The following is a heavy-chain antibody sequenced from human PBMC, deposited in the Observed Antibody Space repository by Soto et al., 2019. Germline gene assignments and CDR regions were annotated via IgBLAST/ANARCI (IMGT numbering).Heavy chain of an antibody. D-gene: IGHD2-15*01. CDR3: AKPVVGKTIYYYYMDI. Sequence: EVQLLESGGGLVQPGGSLRRSCAASGFKFNSYTMGWVRQAPGKGLVWVSVIRGDGSSTYYADFVKGRFTISRDNSKNTLYLQMNRLRAEARAVYYCAKPVVGKTIYYYYMDIWGRATTVTFSS. J-gene: IGHJ6*03. CDR1: GFKFNSYT. CDR2: IRGDGSST. V-gene: IGHV3-23*01.